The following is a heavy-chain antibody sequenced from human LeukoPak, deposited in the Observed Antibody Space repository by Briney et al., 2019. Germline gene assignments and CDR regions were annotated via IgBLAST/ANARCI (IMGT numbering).Heavy chain of an antibody. CDR1: GFTFSSYS. CDR2: ISSSSSYI. Sequence: NSGGPLRLSCAASGFTFSSYSMNWVRQAPGKGLEWVSSISSSSSYIYYADSVKGRFTISRDNAKNSLYLQMNSLRAEDTAVYYCARGGALSLEFDIWGQGTMVTVSS. CDR3: ARGGALSLEFDI. V-gene: IGHV3-21*01. J-gene: IGHJ3*02. D-gene: IGHD3-16*02.